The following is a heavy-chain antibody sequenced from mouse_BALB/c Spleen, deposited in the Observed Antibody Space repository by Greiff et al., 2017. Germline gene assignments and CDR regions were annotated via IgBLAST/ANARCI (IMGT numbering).Heavy chain of an antibody. CDR2: ISSGGGNT. Sequence: DVKLVESGGGLVKPGGSLKLSCAASGFTFSSYTMSWVRQTPEKRLEWVATISSGGGNTYYPDSVKGRFTISRDNAKNNLYLQMSSLRSEDTALYYCARRYYGSSYSYYFDYWGQGTTLTVSS. CDR3: ARRYYGSSYSYYFDY. CDR1: GFTFSSYT. V-gene: IGHV5-9*03. J-gene: IGHJ2*01. D-gene: IGHD1-1*01.